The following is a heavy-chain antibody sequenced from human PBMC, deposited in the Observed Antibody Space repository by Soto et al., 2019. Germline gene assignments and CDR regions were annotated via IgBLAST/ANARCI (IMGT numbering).Heavy chain of an antibody. CDR1: GGSISSYY. CDR3: AREIWFPDYYYYSMDV. CDR2: IYYSGST. D-gene: IGHD3-10*01. V-gene: IGHV4-59*01. J-gene: IGHJ6*03. Sequence: SETLSLTCTVSGGSISSYYWSWIRQPPGKGLEWIGYIYYSGSTNYNPSLKSRVTISVDTSKNQFSLKLSSVTAADTAVYYCAREIWFPDYYYYSMDVWGKGTTVTVSS.